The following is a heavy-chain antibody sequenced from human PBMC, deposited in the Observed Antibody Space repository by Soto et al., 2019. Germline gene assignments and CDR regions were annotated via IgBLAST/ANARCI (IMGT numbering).Heavy chain of an antibody. D-gene: IGHD6-19*01. V-gene: IGHV3-7*02. Sequence: PGGSLRLSCAASGFTFSSYWMSWVRQAPGKGLEWVANIKQDGSEKYYVDSVKGRFTISRDNAKNSLYLQMNSLRAEDTAVYYCARVDYSSGWYYFDQWGQGTLVTVSS. CDR1: GFTFSSYW. CDR3: ARVDYSSGWYYFDQ. J-gene: IGHJ4*02. CDR2: IKQDGSEK.